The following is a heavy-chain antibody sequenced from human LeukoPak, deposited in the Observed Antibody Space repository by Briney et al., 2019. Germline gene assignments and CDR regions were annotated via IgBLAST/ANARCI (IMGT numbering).Heavy chain of an antibody. CDR3: ARHDYDFWSGYYSRGRNWFDP. J-gene: IGHJ5*02. CDR1: VGSISSSSYY. D-gene: IGHD3-3*01. CDR2: IYYSGST. Sequence: SETLSLTCTVSVGSISSSSYYWGWIRQPPGKGLEWIGSIYYSGSTYYNPSLKSRVTISVDTSKNQFSLKLSSVTAADTAVYYCARHDYDFWSGYYSRGRNWFDPWGQGTLVTVSS. V-gene: IGHV4-39*01.